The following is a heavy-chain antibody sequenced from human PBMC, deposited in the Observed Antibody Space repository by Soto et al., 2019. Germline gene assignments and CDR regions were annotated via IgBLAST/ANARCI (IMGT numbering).Heavy chain of an antibody. V-gene: IGHV3-66*01. J-gene: IGHJ3*02. Sequence: EVQLVESGGGLVQPGGSLRLSCTASGFIVSDTYMTWVRQAPGKGLEWVSVISNRGDTHYADSVRGRFSISRDIADNTLHLQMNNLRVEDTAVYYCAREPRYCRGGSCSITGDAFDIWGHGTMVTVSS. CDR3: AREPRYCRGGSCSITGDAFDI. CDR2: ISNRGDT. CDR1: GFIVSDTY. D-gene: IGHD2-15*01.